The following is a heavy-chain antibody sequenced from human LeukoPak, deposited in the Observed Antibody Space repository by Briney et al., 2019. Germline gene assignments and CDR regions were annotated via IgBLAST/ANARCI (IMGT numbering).Heavy chain of an antibody. CDR2: INPNSGGT. CDR1: GYTFTGYY. D-gene: IGHD2-15*01. Sequence: ASVKVSCKASGYTFTGYYMHWVRQAPGQGLEWMGWINPNSGGTNYAQKFQGRVTMTRDTSISTAYMELSRLRSDDTAVYYCARALRYCSGGSCYLDYFDYWGQGTLVTVSS. CDR3: ARALRYCSGGSCYLDYFDY. V-gene: IGHV1-2*02. J-gene: IGHJ4*02.